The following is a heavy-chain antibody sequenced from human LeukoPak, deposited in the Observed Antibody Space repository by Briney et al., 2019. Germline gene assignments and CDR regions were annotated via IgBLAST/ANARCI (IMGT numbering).Heavy chain of an antibody. CDR1: GYTLTELS. CDR3: ATGDYDSSGYPNWFDP. Sequence: ASVKVSCKVSGYTLTELSMHWVRQAPGKGLEWMGGFDPEDGETIYAQKFQGRVTMTEDTSTDTAYMELSSLRSEDMAVYYCATGDYDSSGYPNWFDPWGQGTLVTVSS. CDR2: FDPEDGET. V-gene: IGHV1-24*01. D-gene: IGHD3-22*01. J-gene: IGHJ5*02.